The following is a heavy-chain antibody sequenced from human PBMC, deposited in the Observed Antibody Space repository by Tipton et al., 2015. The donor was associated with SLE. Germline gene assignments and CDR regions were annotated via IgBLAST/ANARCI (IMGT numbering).Heavy chain of an antibody. CDR3: ARDPEGYGGGAFDI. D-gene: IGHD4-23*01. Sequence: TLSLTCTVSGGSISSYYWSWIRQPAGKGLEWIGYIYTSGSTNYNPSLKSRVTISVDTSKNQFSLKLSSVTAADTAVYYCARDPEGYGGGAFDIWGQGTMVTVSS. CDR2: IYTSGST. CDR1: GGSISSYY. J-gene: IGHJ3*02. V-gene: IGHV4-4*09.